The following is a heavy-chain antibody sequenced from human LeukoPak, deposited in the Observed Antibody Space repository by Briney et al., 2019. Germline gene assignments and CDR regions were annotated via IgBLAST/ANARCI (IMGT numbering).Heavy chain of an antibody. CDR1: GFTFSSYS. CDR2: ISSSSSYI. V-gene: IGHV3-21*01. D-gene: IGHD3-16*02. J-gene: IGHJ3*02. Sequence: GGSLRLSCAASGFTFSSYSMNWVRQAPGKGLEWVSSISSSSSYIYYADSVKGRFTISRDNAKNSLYLQMNSLRAEDTAVYYCASLTFGGVIVPDACDIWGQGTMVTVSS. CDR3: ASLTFGGVIVPDACDI.